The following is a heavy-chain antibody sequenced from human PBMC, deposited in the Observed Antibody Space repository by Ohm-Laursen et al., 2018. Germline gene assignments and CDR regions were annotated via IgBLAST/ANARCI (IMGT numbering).Heavy chain of an antibody. CDR2: IWYDGSNK. CDR3: ARDRPPADV. V-gene: IGHV3-33*01. Sequence: SLRLSCTAPGFTFSSYGIHWVRQAPGKGLEWVAVIWYDGSNKYYADSVKGRFTISRDNSKNTLYLQMNSLRAEDTAVYYCARDRPPADVWGQGTTVTVSS. J-gene: IGHJ6*02. CDR1: GFTFSSYG.